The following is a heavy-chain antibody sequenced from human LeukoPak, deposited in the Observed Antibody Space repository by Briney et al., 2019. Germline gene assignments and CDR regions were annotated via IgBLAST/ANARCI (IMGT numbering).Heavy chain of an antibody. CDR3: ARGKTTMVSIWLADY. CDR1: GYTFTSYY. Sequence: ASVKVSCKASGYTFTSYYMHWVRQAPGQGLEWMGIINPSGGSTSYAQKFQGRVTMTRDMSTSTVYMELSSLRSEDTAVYYCARGKTTMVSIWLADYWGQGTLVTVSS. J-gene: IGHJ4*02. D-gene: IGHD5-18*01. CDR2: INPSGGST. V-gene: IGHV1-46*01.